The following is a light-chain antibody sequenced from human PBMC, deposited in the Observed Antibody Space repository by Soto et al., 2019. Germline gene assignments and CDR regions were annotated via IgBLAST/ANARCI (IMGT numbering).Light chain of an antibody. Sequence: EIVLTQSPATLSLSPGERATLSCRASQSVSSYLAWYQQKPGQAPRLLIYDASNRATGIPARLSGSGSGTDFTLTISSLEPEDFAVYYCQQRSNWPPSLTFGGGTKVAIK. CDR1: QSVSSY. CDR2: DAS. V-gene: IGKV3-11*01. CDR3: QQRSNWPPSLT. J-gene: IGKJ4*01.